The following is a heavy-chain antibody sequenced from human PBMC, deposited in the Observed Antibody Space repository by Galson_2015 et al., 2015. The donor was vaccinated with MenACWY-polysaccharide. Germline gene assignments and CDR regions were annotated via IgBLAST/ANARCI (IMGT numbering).Heavy chain of an antibody. CDR1: GFTFSSFW. CDR3: ARTRIVGAHWFDY. D-gene: IGHD1-26*01. J-gene: IGHJ4*02. CDR2: VNQDGGVK. Sequence: SLRLSCAASGFTFSSFWMSWVRQAPGEGLEWVASVNQDGGVKYYVDSVKGRFTVSRDNAKNSLYLQMNSLRAEDTTVYFCARTRIVGAHWFDYWGQGTLVTVSS. V-gene: IGHV3-7*01.